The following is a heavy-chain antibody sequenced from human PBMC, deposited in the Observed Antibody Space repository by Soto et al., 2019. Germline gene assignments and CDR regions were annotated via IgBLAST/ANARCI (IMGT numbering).Heavy chain of an antibody. V-gene: IGHV5-51*01. CDR2: IYPGDSDT. CDR1: GYSFTSYW. J-gene: IGHJ6*02. Sequence: PGESLKISCKGSGYSFTSYWIGWVRQMPGKGLEWMGIIYPGDSDTRYSPSFQDQVTILADKSISTAYLQWSSLKASDTAMYYCARTSAAGKNYYAMDVWGQGTTVTVSS. D-gene: IGHD6-13*01. CDR3: ARTSAAGKNYYAMDV.